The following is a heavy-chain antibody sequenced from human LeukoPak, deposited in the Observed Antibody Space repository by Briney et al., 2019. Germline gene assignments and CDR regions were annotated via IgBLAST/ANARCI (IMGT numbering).Heavy chain of an antibody. CDR2: IIPIFGTA. J-gene: IGHJ4*02. CDR3: ARAPHYGSGSFFDY. CDR1: GGTFSSYA. D-gene: IGHD3-10*01. V-gene: IGHV1-69*05. Sequence: SVKVSCKASGGTFSSYAISWVRQAPGQGLEWMGRIIPIFGTANYAQKFQGRVTITTDESTSTDYMELSSLRSDDTAVYYCARAPHYGSGSFFDYWGQGTLVTVSS.